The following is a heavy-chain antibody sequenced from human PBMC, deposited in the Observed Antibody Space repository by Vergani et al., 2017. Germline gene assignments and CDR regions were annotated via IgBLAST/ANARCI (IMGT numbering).Heavy chain of an antibody. J-gene: IGHJ6*03. Sequence: QVQLVESAGGVVQPGGSLRLSCAASGFTFSNFGMHWIRQAPGKGLEWLAYIGKDGINTRYRDAVKGRFTVSRDNSKDILYLQMNSLRAEDTAVYYCARDQSIAARPGDYYYYMDVWGKGTTVTVSS. CDR1: GFTFSNFG. CDR3: ARDQSIAARPGDYYYYMDV. V-gene: IGHV3-30*02. D-gene: IGHD6-6*01. CDR2: IGKDGINT.